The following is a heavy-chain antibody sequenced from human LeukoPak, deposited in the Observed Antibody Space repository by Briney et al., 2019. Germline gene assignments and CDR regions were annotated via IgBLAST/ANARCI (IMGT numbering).Heavy chain of an antibody. Sequence: SETLSLTCTVSGGSISGFYWSWIRQPPGKGLGWNGYIYYTGRPTYNPSLKSRVTISVDTSKNQFSLKLSSVTAADTAVYYCARLSVWGSYRRAYYFDYWGQGTLVTVSS. D-gene: IGHD3-16*02. J-gene: IGHJ4*02. CDR1: GGSISGFY. V-gene: IGHV4-59*08. CDR3: ARLSVWGSYRRAYYFDY. CDR2: IYYTGRP.